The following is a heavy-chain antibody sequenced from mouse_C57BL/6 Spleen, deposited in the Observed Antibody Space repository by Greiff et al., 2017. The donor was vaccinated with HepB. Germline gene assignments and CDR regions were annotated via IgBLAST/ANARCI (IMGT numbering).Heavy chain of an antibody. CDR1: GYTFTSYW. V-gene: IGHV1-61*01. D-gene: IGHD3-2*02. Sequence: VQLQQSGAELVRPGSSVKLSCKASGYTFTSYWMDWVKQRPGQGLEWIGNIYPSDSETHYNQKFKDKATLTVDKSSSTAYMQLSSLTSEDSAVYYCARDSSGYGYAMDYWGQGTSVTVSS. CDR2: IYPSDSET. J-gene: IGHJ4*01. CDR3: ARDSSGYGYAMDY.